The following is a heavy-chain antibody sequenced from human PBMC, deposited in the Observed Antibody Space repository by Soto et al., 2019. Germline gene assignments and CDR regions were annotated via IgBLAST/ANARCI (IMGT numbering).Heavy chain of an antibody. CDR3: AKARHGSGTYSYFDY. Sequence: QVQLVESGGGVVQPGRSLRLSCAASGFTFSSYTMHWVRQAPGNVLEWVAVIWYDGSNKNYADSVKGRFTISRDNSKNTLYLQMNSLRTEDTAVYYCAKARHGSGTYSYFDYWGQGILVTVSS. D-gene: IGHD3-10*01. J-gene: IGHJ4*02. CDR1: GFTFSSYT. CDR2: IWYDGSNK. V-gene: IGHV3-30*18.